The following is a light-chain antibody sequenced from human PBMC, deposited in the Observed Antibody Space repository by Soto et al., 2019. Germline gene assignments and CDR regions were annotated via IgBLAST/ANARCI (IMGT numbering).Light chain of an antibody. Sequence: VLTPSPGPLSLSPGERAPPSCRASQRVSSNYLAWYQQKPGQAPRLLIYGASDRATGIPDRFSGSGSGTDFTLTISRLEPEDFAVYYCQQYGSSGTFGQGTKVDIK. CDR1: QRVSSNY. J-gene: IGKJ1*01. CDR3: QQYGSSGT. CDR2: GAS. V-gene: IGKV3-20*01.